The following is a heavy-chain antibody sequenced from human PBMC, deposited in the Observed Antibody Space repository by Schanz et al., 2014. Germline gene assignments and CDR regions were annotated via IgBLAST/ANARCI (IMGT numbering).Heavy chain of an antibody. V-gene: IGHV3-7*01. J-gene: IGHJ4*02. D-gene: IGHD4-17*01. CDR1: GFSVSSNF. CDR3: ARVLGGDEGLDQ. Sequence: VQLVESGGGVVQPGGSLRLSCAASGFSVSSNFMTWVRQAPGKGLEWVANIKQDGSAKNYVDSVKGRFTISRDNPKNSLCLQMNSLRAEDTALYYCARVLGGDEGLDQWGQGTLVTVSS. CDR2: IKQDGSAK.